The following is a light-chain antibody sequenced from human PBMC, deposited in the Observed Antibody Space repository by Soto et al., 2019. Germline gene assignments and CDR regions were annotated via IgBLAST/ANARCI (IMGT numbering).Light chain of an antibody. CDR1: SSNIGAGYD. J-gene: IGLJ2*01. CDR2: GNS. Sequence: QSVLTQPPSVSGAPGQRVTISCTGSSSNIGAGYDVHWYQQLPGTAPKLLIYGNSNRPSGVPDRFSGSKSGTSASQAITGLQAEDEADYYCQSYDSSLSGSYVVFGGGTKLTVL. V-gene: IGLV1-40*01. CDR3: QSYDSSLSGSYVV.